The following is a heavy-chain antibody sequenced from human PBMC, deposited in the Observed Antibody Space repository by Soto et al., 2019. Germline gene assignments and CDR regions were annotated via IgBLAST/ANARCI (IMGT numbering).Heavy chain of an antibody. CDR3: TRGPRPISTGTGAY. J-gene: IGHJ4*02. D-gene: IGHD3-10*01. CDR1: GFIFKMYW. V-gene: IGHV3-74*01. CDR2: IYNDGTYS. Sequence: EVQLVESGGGLVPPGWSVRLSCAASGFIFKMYWMHWVRQSPGKGLVWISRIYNDGTYSDYADSVRGRFTISRDNVNDTLYLQMNNLRAEDSGLYYCTRGPRPISTGTGAYWGQGTQVTVSS.